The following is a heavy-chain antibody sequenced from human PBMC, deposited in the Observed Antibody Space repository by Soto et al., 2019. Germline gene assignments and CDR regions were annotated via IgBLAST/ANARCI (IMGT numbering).Heavy chain of an antibody. CDR3: ASDRVTGSLREYYYMDV. V-gene: IGHV3-74*01. CDR2: INSDGSST. CDR1: GFTFSSYW. J-gene: IGHJ6*03. D-gene: IGHD1-20*01. Sequence: PGGSLRLSCAASGFTFSSYWMHWVRQAPGKGLVWVSRINSDGSSTSYADSVKGRFTISRDNAKNTLYLQMNSLRAEDTAVYYCASDRVTGSLREYYYMDVWGKGTTVTVSS.